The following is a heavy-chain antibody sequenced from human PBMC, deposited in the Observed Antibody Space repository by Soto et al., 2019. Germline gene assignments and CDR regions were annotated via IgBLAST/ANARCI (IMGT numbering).Heavy chain of an antibody. Sequence: SQTLSLTCAISGDSVSSNSAALNWIRQSPSRGLEWLGRTYYRSKWYNDYAVSVKSRITINPDTSKNQFSLQLNSVTPEDTAVYYCARDRITIFGVVANYYYYGMDVWGQGTTVTVS. CDR2: TYYRSKWYN. D-gene: IGHD3-3*01. J-gene: IGHJ6*02. V-gene: IGHV6-1*01. CDR3: ARDRITIFGVVANYYYYGMDV. CDR1: GDSVSSNSAA.